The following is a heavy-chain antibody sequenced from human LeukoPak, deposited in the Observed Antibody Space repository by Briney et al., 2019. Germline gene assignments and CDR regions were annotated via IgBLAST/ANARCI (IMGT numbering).Heavy chain of an antibody. CDR1: GFTFSRYW. CDR3: AKGMTTVTTRSPLDY. V-gene: IGHV3-7*03. D-gene: IGHD4-17*01. CDR2: IKQDGSEK. J-gene: IGHJ4*02. Sequence: GGSLRLSCTASGFTFSRYWMTWVRQAPGKGLEWEANIKQDGSEKYYVDSVKGRFTISRDNAKNSLYLQMDSLRAEDTAIYYCAKGMTTVTTRSPLDYWGQGTLVTVSS.